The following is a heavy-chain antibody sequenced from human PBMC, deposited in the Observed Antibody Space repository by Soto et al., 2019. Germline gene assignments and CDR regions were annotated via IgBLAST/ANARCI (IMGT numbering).Heavy chain of an antibody. D-gene: IGHD6-19*01. CDR3: ARGAGGSGLNWSDH. J-gene: IGHJ5*02. Sequence: SETLSLTCTFSGSSIIGYYWTWIRQSPERGLEWLCYIHYIWSANYNPSLNSRLTMTVDRAKSPLYMKLAYVTSADTAVYYCARGAGGSGLNWSDHWGQGTLVTVSS. CDR1: GSSIIGYY. V-gene: IGHV4-59*12. CDR2: IHYIWSA.